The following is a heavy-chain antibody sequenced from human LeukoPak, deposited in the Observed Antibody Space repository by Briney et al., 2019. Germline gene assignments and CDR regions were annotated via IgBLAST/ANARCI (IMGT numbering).Heavy chain of an antibody. J-gene: IGHJ4*02. Sequence: PGGSLRLSCEASGFAVSARPMSWVRQAPGKGLEWVSVIYSGGSTYFADSVKGRFTIFRDNSKNTLYLQMNSLRAEDTAVYYCARAPYYYGSGSFYPYYFDYWGQGTLVTVSS. CDR1: GFAVSARP. CDR2: IYSGGST. V-gene: IGHV3-66*01. D-gene: IGHD3-10*01. CDR3: ARAPYYYGSGSFYPYYFDY.